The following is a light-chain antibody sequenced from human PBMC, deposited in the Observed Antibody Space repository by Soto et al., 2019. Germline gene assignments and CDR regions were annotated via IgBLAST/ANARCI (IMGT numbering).Light chain of an antibody. J-gene: IGKJ1*01. V-gene: IGKV1-5*03. CDR3: QQYNSYWT. CDR2: KAS. CDR1: QSISSW. Sequence: MTQSPSTLSASVGDRVTITCRASQSISSWLAWYQQKPGKAPKLLIYKASSLESGVPSRFSGSGSGTEFTLTISSLQPDDVATYYCQQYNSYWTFGQGTKVEIK.